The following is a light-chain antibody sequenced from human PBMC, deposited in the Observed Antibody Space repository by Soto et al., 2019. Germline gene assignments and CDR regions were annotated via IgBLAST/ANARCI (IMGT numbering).Light chain of an antibody. J-gene: IGKJ1*01. CDR3: QQYGSPPWT. CDR1: QSVSSSY. Sequence: EIVLTQSPGTLSLSPGERATLSCRASQSVSSSYLAWYQQKPGQAPRLLIYGASSGATGIPDRFSGSGSGTDFTLTISRLEPEDFAVYYCQQYGSPPWTFGQGTKVDIK. V-gene: IGKV3-20*01. CDR2: GAS.